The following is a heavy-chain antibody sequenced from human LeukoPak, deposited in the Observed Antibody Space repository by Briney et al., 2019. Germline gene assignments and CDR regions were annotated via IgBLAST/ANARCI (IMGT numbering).Heavy chain of an antibody. CDR1: GFTFSSYG. D-gene: IGHD3-16*01. Sequence: PGGSLRLSCAASGFTFSSYGMHWVRQAPGKGLEWVAVIRYDGSNKYYADSVKGRFTISRDNSKNTLYLQMNSLRAEDTAVYSCANDQQKSWRSPFDNRGQRTLGTVSS. V-gene: IGHV3-30*02. CDR3: ANDQQKSWRSPFDN. J-gene: IGHJ4*02. CDR2: IRYDGSNK.